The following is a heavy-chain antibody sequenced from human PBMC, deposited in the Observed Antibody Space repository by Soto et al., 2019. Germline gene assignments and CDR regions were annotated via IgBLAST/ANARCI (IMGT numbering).Heavy chain of an antibody. D-gene: IGHD3-9*01. Sequence: TSETLSLTCTVSGGSVSSGSYYWSWIRQPPGKGLEWIGYIYCSGSTNYNPSLKSRVTISVDTSKNQFSLKLSSVTAADTAVYYCARTGYFDWLSPPTSFGYWGQGTLVTVSS. V-gene: IGHV4-61*01. J-gene: IGHJ4*02. CDR2: IYCSGST. CDR1: GGSVSSGSYY. CDR3: ARTGYFDWLSPPTSFGY.